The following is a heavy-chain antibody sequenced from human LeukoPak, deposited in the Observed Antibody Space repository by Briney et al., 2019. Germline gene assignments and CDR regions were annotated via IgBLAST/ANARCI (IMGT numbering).Heavy chain of an antibody. CDR2: IYHSGST. D-gene: IGHD5-18*01. CDR1: GGSISSSNW. J-gene: IGHJ6*04. CDR3: ARKGYSYGFPYYYYGMDV. Sequence: TXSXTXAXSGGSISSSNWWSGGRQPPGKGLEWIGEIYHSGSTNYNPSLKRRVTISVDKSKNQFSLKLSSVTAADTAVYYCARKGYSYGFPYYYYGMDVWGNGTTVTVSS. V-gene: IGHV4-4*02.